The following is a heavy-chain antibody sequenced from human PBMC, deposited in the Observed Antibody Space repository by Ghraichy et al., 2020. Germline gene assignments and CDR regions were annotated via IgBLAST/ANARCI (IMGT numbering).Heavy chain of an antibody. CDR2: MSSNSDYI. CDR1: GFSFSGYT. V-gene: IGHV3-21*01. J-gene: IGHJ6*02. D-gene: IGHD1-26*01. Sequence: GETLNISCEASGFSFSGYTMNWVRQAPGKGLEWVSSMSSNSDYIYYEDSVKSRFVISRDNAKNSLYLQMNSLRVEDTAVYFCVRGPTSGMDVCGQGITVTVSS. CDR3: VRGPTSGMDV.